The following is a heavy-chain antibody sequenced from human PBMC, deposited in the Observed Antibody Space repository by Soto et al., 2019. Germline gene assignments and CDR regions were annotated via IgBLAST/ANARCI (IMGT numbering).Heavy chain of an antibody. J-gene: IGHJ6*02. Sequence: GASVKVSCKDCGGAFSSNTSRWVRQAPGQGLEWMGRIIPILGIANYAQKFQGRVTITADKSTSTAYMELRSLRSDDTAVYYCARDRVVTTDDPNNYYYYYGMDVWGQGTTVTVSS. V-gene: IGHV1-69*04. D-gene: IGHD2-21*02. CDR3: ARDRVVTTDDPNNYYYYYGMDV. CDR1: GGAFSSNT. CDR2: IIPILGIA.